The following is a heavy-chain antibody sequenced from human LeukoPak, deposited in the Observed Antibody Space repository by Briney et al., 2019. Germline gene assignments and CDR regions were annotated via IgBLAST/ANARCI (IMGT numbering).Heavy chain of an antibody. J-gene: IGHJ6*02. Sequence: PGGSLRLSCAASGFICSNYDMHWVRQAPGKGLEWVAVIWDDGSDKHYADSVQGRFTISRDNSKNSLYLQMNSLRAEDTAVYSCARDVRVAAAGTASYYYYYGMDVWGQGTTVTVSS. CDR2: IWDDGSDK. D-gene: IGHD6-13*01. CDR1: GFICSNYD. V-gene: IGHV3-33*01. CDR3: ARDVRVAAAGTASYYYYYGMDV.